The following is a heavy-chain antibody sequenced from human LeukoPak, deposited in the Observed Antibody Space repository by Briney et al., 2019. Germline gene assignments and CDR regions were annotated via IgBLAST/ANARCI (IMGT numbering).Heavy chain of an antibody. V-gene: IGHV3-15*05. Sequence: GGSLRLSCAASGFTFSSYRMSWVRQAPGKGLEWVGRIKNKDEGEKTDYAAPVKGRFTISRDDSKATLFLQMNSLKMEDTAIYYCTTGIDYGGGYWGQGTLVSVSS. J-gene: IGHJ4*02. D-gene: IGHD3-16*01. CDR1: GFTFSSYR. CDR2: IKNKDEGEKT. CDR3: TTGIDYGGGY.